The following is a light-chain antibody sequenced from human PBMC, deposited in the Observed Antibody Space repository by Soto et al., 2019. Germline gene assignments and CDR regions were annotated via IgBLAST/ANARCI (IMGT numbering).Light chain of an antibody. CDR1: QSSISNY. Sequence: IVVSLSPGTVALPPRERAMLSCRASQSSISNYVAWYQQKPGQGPRLLIYGASSRATGIPDRFSGSGSGTDFTLIISSLEPEDFTMYYCQQYGSSPRTFGQGTKVDIK. V-gene: IGKV3-20*01. J-gene: IGKJ1*01. CDR3: QQYGSSPRT. CDR2: GAS.